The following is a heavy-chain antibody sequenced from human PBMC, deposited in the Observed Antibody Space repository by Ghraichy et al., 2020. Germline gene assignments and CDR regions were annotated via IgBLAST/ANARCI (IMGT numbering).Heavy chain of an antibody. Sequence: LSLTCAASGFTFSSYWMSWVRQAPGKGLEWVANIKQDGSEKYYVDSVKGRFTISRDNAKNSLYLQMNSLRAEDTAVYYCAREGSLNYYDSSGYYWGAFDYWGQGTLVTVSS. V-gene: IGHV3-7*01. J-gene: IGHJ4*02. CDR3: AREGSLNYYDSSGYYWGAFDY. D-gene: IGHD3-22*01. CDR2: IKQDGSEK. CDR1: GFTFSSYW.